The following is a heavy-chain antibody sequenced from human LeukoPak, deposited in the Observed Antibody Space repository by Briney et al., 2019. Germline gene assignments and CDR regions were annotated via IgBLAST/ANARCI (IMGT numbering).Heavy chain of an antibody. CDR1: NGSFSGYY. J-gene: IGHJ4*02. Sequence: SETLSLTCTVHNGSFSGYYWSWIRQPPGKGLEWIGEINHSGSTNYNPSLKSRVSISVDTSKNQFSLRLSSVTAADTAVYYCAREDSSGFDYWGQGTLVTVSS. CDR2: INHSGST. V-gene: IGHV4-34*01. CDR3: AREDSSGFDY. D-gene: IGHD6-19*01.